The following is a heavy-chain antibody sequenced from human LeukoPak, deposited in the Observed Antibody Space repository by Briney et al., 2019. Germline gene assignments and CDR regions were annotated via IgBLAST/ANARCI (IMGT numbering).Heavy chain of an antibody. CDR2: IYTSGST. J-gene: IGHJ6*02. CDR1: GGSISSYY. V-gene: IGHV4-4*07. CDR3: ARDGIARDYYYYYGMDV. D-gene: IGHD6-13*01. Sequence: SETLSLTCTVSGGSISSYYWSWLRQPAGKGLEWIGRIYTSGSTNYNPSLKSRVTMSVDTSKNQFSLKLSSVTAADTAVYYCARDGIARDYYYYYGMDVWGQGTTVTVSS.